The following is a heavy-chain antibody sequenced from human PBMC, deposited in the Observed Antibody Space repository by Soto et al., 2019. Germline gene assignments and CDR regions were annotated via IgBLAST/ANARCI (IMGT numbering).Heavy chain of an antibody. V-gene: IGHV2-70*01. CDR2: IDWDDDK. CDR1: XXSLSTSGMC. J-gene: IGHJ4*02. Sequence: SXPTLVNPTQTLTLTCTFXXXSLSTSGMCVSWIRQPPGKALEWLALIDWDDDKYYSTSLKTRLTISKDTSKNQVVLTMTNLDPVDTATYYCARSRLEMATSKGFDYWGQGTLVTVSS. CDR3: ARSRLEMATSKGFDY. D-gene: IGHD5-12*01.